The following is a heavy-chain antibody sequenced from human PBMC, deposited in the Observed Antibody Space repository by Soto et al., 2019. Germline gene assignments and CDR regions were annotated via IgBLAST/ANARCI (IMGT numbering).Heavy chain of an antibody. Sequence: QVQLVQSGPEVRKPGASVKVSCKPSGYTFTRNGISWLRQAPGQGLEGMGWISAYNGNKNYAQKFQGRVTMTTGTCTSTAYMELRSLRADDRAVYYCARVSTSGIASALVESLLSSGGQGTLVTVSS. CDR1: GYTFTRNG. CDR3: ARVSTSGIASALVESLLSS. D-gene: IGHD3-3*01. J-gene: IGHJ4*02. CDR2: ISAYNGNK. V-gene: IGHV1-18*01.